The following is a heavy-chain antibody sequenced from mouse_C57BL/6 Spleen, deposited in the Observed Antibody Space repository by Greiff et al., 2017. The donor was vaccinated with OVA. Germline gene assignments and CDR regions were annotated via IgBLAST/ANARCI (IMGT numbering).Heavy chain of an antibody. CDR2: LLPGSGST. CDR3: ATCYLGFDY. D-gene: IGHD4-1*01. V-gene: IGHV1-9*01. J-gene: IGHJ2*01. Sequence: VQLQQSGAELMKPGASVKLSCKATGYTFTGYWIAWVKQRPGHGLEWIGELLPGSGSTNYTEKFKGKATFTADTASNTAYMQLSSLTTEDSAIYDCATCYLGFDYWGQGTTLTVSS. CDR1: GYTFTGYW.